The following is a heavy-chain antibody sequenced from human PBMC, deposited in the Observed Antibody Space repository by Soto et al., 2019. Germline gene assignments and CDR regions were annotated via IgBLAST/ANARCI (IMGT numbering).Heavy chain of an antibody. CDR2: IYYSGST. J-gene: IGHJ6*03. D-gene: IGHD2-8*01. Sequence: QVQLQESGPGLVKPSQTLSLTCTVSGGSISSGGYYWSWIRQHPGKGLEWIGYIYYSGSTYYNPFLKSRVTISVDTSKNQCSLKLSSVTAADKAVYYCARDTRPYCTNGVCSRTYYMDVWGKGTTVTVSS. CDR3: ARDTRPYCTNGVCSRTYYMDV. V-gene: IGHV4-31*03. CDR1: GGSISSGGYY.